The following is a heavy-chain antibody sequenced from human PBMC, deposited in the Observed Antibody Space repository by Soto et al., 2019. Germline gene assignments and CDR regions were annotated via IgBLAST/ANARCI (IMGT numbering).Heavy chain of an antibody. D-gene: IGHD4-17*01. CDR2: IYYSGST. V-gene: IGHV4-31*03. CDR3: ARDNLVGGYGDYVDY. CDR1: GGSISSGGYY. J-gene: IGHJ4*02. Sequence: QVQLQESGPGLVKPSQTLSLTCTVSGGSISSGGYYWSWIRQHPGKGLEWIGYIYYSGSTYYNPSLKSRVTIXXDXSXXQFALKLSSVTAADTAVYYCARDNLVGGYGDYVDYWGQGTLVTVSS.